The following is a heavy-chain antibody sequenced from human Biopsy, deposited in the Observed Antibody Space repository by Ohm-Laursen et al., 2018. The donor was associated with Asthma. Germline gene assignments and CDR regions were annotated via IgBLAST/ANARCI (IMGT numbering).Heavy chain of an antibody. CDR1: GASVSTPNY. CDR2: VYYTGNT. D-gene: IGHD6-19*01. Sequence: GTLSLTCSVSGASVSTPNYWAWIRQPPGKRLEWVGSVYYTGNTYYNQSLKSRLSLSVDTSRNQFSLKLSSVTAADTAVYYCASGGIAVAGPSHYYYYYGMDVWGQGTTVTVSS. V-gene: IGHV4-38-2*02. CDR3: ASGGIAVAGPSHYYYYYGMDV. J-gene: IGHJ6*02.